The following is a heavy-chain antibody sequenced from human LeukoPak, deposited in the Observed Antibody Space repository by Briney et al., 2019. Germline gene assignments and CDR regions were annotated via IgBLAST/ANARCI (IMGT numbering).Heavy chain of an antibody. CDR3: AMATLVVAGTGAQYYFDY. V-gene: IGHV1-18*01. J-gene: IGHJ4*02. CDR2: ISAYNGNT. Sequence: ASVKVSCKASGYTFTSYGISWVRQAPGQGLEWMGWISAYNGNTNYAQKLQGRVTMTTDTSTSTAYMELRSLRSEDTAVYYCAMATLVVAGTGAQYYFDYWGQGTLVTVSS. D-gene: IGHD2-15*01. CDR1: GYTFTSYG.